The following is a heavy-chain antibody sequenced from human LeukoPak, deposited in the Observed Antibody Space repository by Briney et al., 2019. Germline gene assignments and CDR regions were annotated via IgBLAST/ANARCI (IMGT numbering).Heavy chain of an antibody. J-gene: IGHJ4*02. Sequence: PGGSLRLSCAASGFTFSSYAMSWVRQAPGKGLEWVSSISSSSSYIYYADSVKGRFTISRDNAKNSLYLQMNSLRAEDTAVYYCARVPPEYCSSTSCYVPPDYWGQGTLVTVSS. V-gene: IGHV3-21*01. CDR3: ARVPPEYCSSTSCYVPPDY. CDR1: GFTFSSYA. CDR2: ISSSSSYI. D-gene: IGHD2-2*01.